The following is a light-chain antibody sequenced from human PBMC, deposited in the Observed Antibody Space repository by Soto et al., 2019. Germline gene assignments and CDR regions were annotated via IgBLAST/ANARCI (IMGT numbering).Light chain of an antibody. J-gene: IGLJ1*01. CDR1: SNDIGAYNY. CDR2: EVY. CDR3: LSNAGRKTGV. Sequence: QSVLTQPPSASGSPGQSFTISCTGSSNDIGAYNYVSWYQQHPGKVPKLLIYEVYRRPSGVPDRFSASKSGNTASLTVSGLQPGNGADYYCLSNAGRKTGVFGCGTKFTVL. V-gene: IGLV2-8*01.